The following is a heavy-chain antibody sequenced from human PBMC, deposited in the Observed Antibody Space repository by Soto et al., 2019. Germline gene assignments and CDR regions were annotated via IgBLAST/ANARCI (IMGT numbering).Heavy chain of an antibody. J-gene: IGHJ6*02. CDR3: ARDKTAVAGHYYYYGMDV. D-gene: IGHD6-19*01. Sequence: GGSLRLSCAASGFTFSSYWMSWVRQAPGKGLEWVANIKQDGSEKYYVDSVKGRFTISRDNAKNSLYLQMNSLRAEDTAVYYCARDKTAVAGHYYYYGMDVWGQGTTVTVSS. V-gene: IGHV3-7*05. CDR1: GFTFSSYW. CDR2: IKQDGSEK.